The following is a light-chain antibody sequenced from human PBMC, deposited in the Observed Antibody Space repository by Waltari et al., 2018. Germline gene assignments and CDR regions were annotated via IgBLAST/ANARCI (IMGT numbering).Light chain of an antibody. J-gene: IGLJ3*02. V-gene: IGLV2-14*03. CDR3: ATWDSSLSGGV. Sequence: QSALTQPASVSGSPGPSITISCTGTSSDIGGYNYVSWYQQHPGKAPKLMIYDVNKRPSEVSNRFSGSKSGTSATLDITGLQTGDEAHYYCATWDSSLSGGVFGGGTKVTVL. CDR1: SSDIGGYNY. CDR2: DVN.